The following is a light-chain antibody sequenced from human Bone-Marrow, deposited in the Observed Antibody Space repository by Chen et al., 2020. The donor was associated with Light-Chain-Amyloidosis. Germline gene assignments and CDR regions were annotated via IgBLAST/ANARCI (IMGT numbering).Light chain of an antibody. CDR1: NLGDKY. Sequence: SYDLTQPTSVSVSPGQTAVITCSGGNLGDKYVCWYQQKPGQSPVLVIHRDNKRPSGIPERFSGSSSGRIATLNISGTQPVDEADYYCQTWDSSTGVFGSGTRVTVL. V-gene: IGLV3-1*01. CDR2: RDN. J-gene: IGLJ1*01. CDR3: QTWDSSTGV.